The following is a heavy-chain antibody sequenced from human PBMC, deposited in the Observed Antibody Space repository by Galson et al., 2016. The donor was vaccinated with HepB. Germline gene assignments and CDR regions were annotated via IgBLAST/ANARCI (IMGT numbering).Heavy chain of an antibody. Sequence: SVKVSCKASGGTFSSYTIRWERQAPGQGLEWMGRIIPILGIANYAQKFQGRVTITADKSTSTAYMELSSLRSEDTAVYYCAREVMRVQGVILGAKRSHGMDVWGKGTTVTVSS. CDR1: GGTFSSYT. V-gene: IGHV1-69*04. D-gene: IGHD3-10*01. CDR2: IIPILGIA. J-gene: IGHJ6*04. CDR3: AREVMRVQGVILGAKRSHGMDV.